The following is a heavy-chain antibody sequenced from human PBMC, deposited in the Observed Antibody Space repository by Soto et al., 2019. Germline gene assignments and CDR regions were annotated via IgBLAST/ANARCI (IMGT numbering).Heavy chain of an antibody. J-gene: IGHJ1*01. Sequence: QVQLQESGPGLVKPSQTLSLTCTVSGGSISSGGYYWSWIRQHPGKGLEWIGYIYYSGGTYYNPSPQSRGNITVDTAKDQFSLKLSSGTAADTAVYFCAIYDSSGSRGFQHWGQGTLVTVSS. CDR3: AIYDSSGSRGFQH. CDR2: IYYSGGT. D-gene: IGHD3-22*01. V-gene: IGHV4-31*03. CDR1: GGSISSGGYY.